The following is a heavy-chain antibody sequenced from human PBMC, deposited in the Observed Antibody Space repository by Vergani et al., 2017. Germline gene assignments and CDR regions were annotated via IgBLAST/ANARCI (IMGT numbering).Heavy chain of an antibody. V-gene: IGHV1-2*02. CDR2: INPNSGGT. D-gene: IGHD5-24*01. CDR3: ARWKGTSTITGFDN. J-gene: IGHJ4*02. CDR1: GGTFSSYS. Sequence: QVQLVHSGAAVKKPGSSVKVSCKASGGTFSSYSISWVRQAPGQGLEWMGGINPNSGGTNYAQKFQGRVTMTRDTSIRTVYMELSRLTYDDTAVYYCARWKGTSTITGFDNWGQGTLVTVSS.